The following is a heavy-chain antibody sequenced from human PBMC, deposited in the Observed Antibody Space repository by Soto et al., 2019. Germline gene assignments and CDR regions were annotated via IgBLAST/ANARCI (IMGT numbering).Heavy chain of an antibody. D-gene: IGHD3-10*01. Sequence: QVQLMQSGGEVKKPGASVKVSCKASGYTVTRSGFSWVRQAPGQGLEWMGWISGYNGNTKYEQKFEDRVIMTTDTSXXTAYMELRSLRSDDTAVYYCARAGEVPYYYYGMDVWGQGTTVIVSS. CDR3: ARAGEVPYYYYGMDV. CDR2: ISGYNGNT. CDR1: GYTVTRSG. J-gene: IGHJ6*02. V-gene: IGHV1-18*01.